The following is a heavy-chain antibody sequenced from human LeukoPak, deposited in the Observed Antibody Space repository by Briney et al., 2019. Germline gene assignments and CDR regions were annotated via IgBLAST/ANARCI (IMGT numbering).Heavy chain of an antibody. J-gene: IGHJ5*02. Sequence: GGSLRLSCEASGFTFSIFPMHWVRQAPGKGLEWVALISSGSEKYYADSVKGRFTISRDNSKNMLYLQMNSLRADDTATYYCAKDSVSPGFNWFDPWGQGTLVSVSS. CDR1: GFTFSIFP. D-gene: IGHD5-12*01. V-gene: IGHV3-30*04. CDR2: ISSGSEK. CDR3: AKDSVSPGFNWFDP.